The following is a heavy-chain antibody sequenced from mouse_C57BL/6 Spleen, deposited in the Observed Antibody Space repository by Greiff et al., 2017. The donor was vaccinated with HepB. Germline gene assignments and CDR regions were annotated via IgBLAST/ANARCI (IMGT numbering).Heavy chain of an antibody. CDR2: IHPNSGST. J-gene: IGHJ1*03. CDR3: ARSTTVVANFDV. Sequence: VQLQQPGAELVKPGASVKLSCKASGYTFTSYWMHWVKQRPGQGLEWIGMIHPNSGSTNYNEKFKSKATLTVDKSSSTAYMQLSSLTSEDSAVYYCARSTTVVANFDVWGTGTTVTVSS. D-gene: IGHD1-1*01. CDR1: GYTFTSYW. V-gene: IGHV1-64*01.